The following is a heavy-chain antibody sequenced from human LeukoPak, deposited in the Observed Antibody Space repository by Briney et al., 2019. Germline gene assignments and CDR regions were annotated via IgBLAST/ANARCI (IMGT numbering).Heavy chain of an antibody. D-gene: IGHD3-9*01. CDR1: GYSFTGYF. Sequence: GASVKVSCKASGYSFTGYFIHWVRQAPGQGPEWMGWINPNTGGTNYAQKFQGRVSMTRDTSSSTAYMELSRLRSDDTAIYYCATDPTQSYFDLLPDYYYSAMDVWGQGTSVTVSS. J-gene: IGHJ6*02. V-gene: IGHV1-2*02. CDR3: ATDPTQSYFDLLPDYYYSAMDV. CDR2: INPNTGGT.